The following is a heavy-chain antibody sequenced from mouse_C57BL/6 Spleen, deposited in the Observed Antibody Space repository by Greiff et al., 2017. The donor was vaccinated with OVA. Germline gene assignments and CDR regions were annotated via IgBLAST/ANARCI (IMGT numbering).Heavy chain of an antibody. CDR3: ARDLDY. J-gene: IGHJ2*01. Sequence: VQLQESGAELVRPGTSVKVSCKASGYAFTNYLIEWVKQRPGQGLEWIGVINPGSGGTNYNEKFKGKATLTADKSSSTAYMQLSSLTSEDSAVYFCARDLDYWGQGTTLTVSS. CDR2: INPGSGGT. V-gene: IGHV1-54*01. CDR1: GYAFTNYL.